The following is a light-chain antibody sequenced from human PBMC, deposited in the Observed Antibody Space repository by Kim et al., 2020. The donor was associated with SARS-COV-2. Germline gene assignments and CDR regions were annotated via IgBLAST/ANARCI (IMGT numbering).Light chain of an antibody. Sequence: EIVLTQSPGTLSLSPGERATLSCRASQSVSSSYLAWYQQKPGQATRLLIYGASSRATVIPDRSSGSGCGTDFILTISRQEPEDSAVYYCQQNSSSPRTFGQGTKVDIK. CDR1: QSVSSSY. CDR3: QQNSSSPRT. V-gene: IGKV3-20*01. CDR2: GAS. J-gene: IGKJ1*01.